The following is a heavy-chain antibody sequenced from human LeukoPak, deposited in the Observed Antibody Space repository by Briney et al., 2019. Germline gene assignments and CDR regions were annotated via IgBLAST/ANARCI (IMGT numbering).Heavy chain of an antibody. J-gene: IGHJ4*02. Sequence: SETLSLTCTLSGGSISSGGYYWSWIRQHPGKGLEWIGYIYYSGSTYYNPSLKSRVTISVDTSKNQFSLKLSSVTAADTAVYYCARTPEEVVTNNYFDYWGQGTLVTVSS. CDR1: GGSISSGGYY. CDR2: IYYSGST. CDR3: ARTPEEVVTNNYFDY. V-gene: IGHV4-31*03. D-gene: IGHD2-21*02.